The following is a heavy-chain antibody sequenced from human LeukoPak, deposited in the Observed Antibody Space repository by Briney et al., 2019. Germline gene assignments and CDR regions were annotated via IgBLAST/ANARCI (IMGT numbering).Heavy chain of an antibody. V-gene: IGHV1-69*05. CDR1: GGTFSSYA. D-gene: IGHD1-26*01. Sequence: SVKVSCKASGGTFSSYAISWVRQAPGQGLEWMGGIIPIFGTANYAQKFQGRVTITTDESTSTAYMELSSLRSEDTAVYYCARSYSGSYEVAAFDIWGQGTMVTVSS. CDR2: IIPIFGTA. CDR3: ARSYSGSYEVAAFDI. J-gene: IGHJ3*02.